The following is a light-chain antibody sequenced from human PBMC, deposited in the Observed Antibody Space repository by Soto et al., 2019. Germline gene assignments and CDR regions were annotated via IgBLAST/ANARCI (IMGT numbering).Light chain of an antibody. CDR2: LTS. V-gene: IGKV1-39*01. CDR1: RSIGNY. Sequence: DIPMTQSPSSLSASVGDRVTITCRASRSIGNYLNWYQQKPESAPKLLIYLTSSLQSGVPSRFSGSGSGTDFPLTISSLQPEDFATYYCQQSYSTPYSFGQGTKLEIK. J-gene: IGKJ2*01. CDR3: QQSYSTPYS.